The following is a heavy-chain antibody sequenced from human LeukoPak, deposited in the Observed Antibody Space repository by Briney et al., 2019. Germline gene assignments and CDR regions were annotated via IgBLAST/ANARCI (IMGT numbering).Heavy chain of an antibody. Sequence: ASVKVSCKASGYTFTGYYMHWVRQAPGQGLEWMGWINPNSGGTNYAQKFQGRVTMTRDTSISTAYMELSRLRSDDTAVYYCARDPDWNYVRAFDFWGQGTMVIVSS. CDR2: INPNSGGT. V-gene: IGHV1-2*02. CDR1: GYTFTGYY. CDR3: ARDPDWNYVRAFDF. J-gene: IGHJ3*01. D-gene: IGHD1-7*01.